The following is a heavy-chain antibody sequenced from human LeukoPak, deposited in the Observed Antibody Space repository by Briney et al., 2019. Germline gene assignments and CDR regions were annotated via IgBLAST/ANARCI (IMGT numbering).Heavy chain of an antibody. CDR1: GFTFSSYW. Sequence: GGSLRLSCVASGFTFSSYWMHWVRQDPRKGLVWVSRINGDGRNINYADSVRGRFTISRDNAKNTLYLQMNTLRVEDTAVYYCARARELKYYFDYWGQGTLVTVSS. D-gene: IGHD1-7*01. J-gene: IGHJ4*02. CDR2: INGDGRNI. V-gene: IGHV3-74*01. CDR3: ARARELKYYFDY.